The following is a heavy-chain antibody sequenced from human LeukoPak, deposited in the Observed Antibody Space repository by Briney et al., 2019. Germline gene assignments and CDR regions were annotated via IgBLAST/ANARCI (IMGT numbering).Heavy chain of an antibody. CDR1: GFTFSSYE. Sequence: GGSLRLSCAASGFTFSSYEMNWVRQAPGKGLEWVSYISSSGSTIYYADSVKGRFAISRDNAKNSLYLQMNSLKTEDTAVYYCTTKNTAMVIEYYYYYMDVWGKGTTVTISS. D-gene: IGHD5-18*01. V-gene: IGHV3-48*03. J-gene: IGHJ6*03. CDR2: ISSSGSTI. CDR3: TTKNTAMVIEYYYYYMDV.